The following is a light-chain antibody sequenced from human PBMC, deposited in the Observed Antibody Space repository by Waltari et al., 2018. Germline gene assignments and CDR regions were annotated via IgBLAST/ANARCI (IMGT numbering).Light chain of an antibody. CDR1: SSNIGRNP. CDR3: VAWDDSLNGVV. CDR2: MYN. Sequence: QSVLTQPPSVSGAPGQMVTIFCSGNSSNIGRNPVNWYQHLPETAPKLLIYMYNQRPSGVPDRFSGSKSGTSASLAISGLQSEDEADYYCVAWDDSLNGVVFGGGTKLTVL. V-gene: IGLV1-44*01. J-gene: IGLJ3*02.